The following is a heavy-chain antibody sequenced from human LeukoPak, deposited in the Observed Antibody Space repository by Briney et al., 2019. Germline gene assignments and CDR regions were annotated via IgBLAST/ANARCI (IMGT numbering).Heavy chain of an antibody. D-gene: IGHD2-15*01. CDR3: ARGCSGGSCSLVYYYYYGMDV. CDR1: GFTFSSYA. J-gene: IGHJ6*02. Sequence: GGSLRLSCAASGFTFSSYAMHWVRQAPGKGLEWVAVISYDGSNKYYADSVKGRSTISRDNSKNTLYLQMNSLRAEDTAVYYCARGCSGGSCSLVYYYYYGMDVWGQGTTVTVSS. CDR2: ISYDGSNK. V-gene: IGHV3-30-3*01.